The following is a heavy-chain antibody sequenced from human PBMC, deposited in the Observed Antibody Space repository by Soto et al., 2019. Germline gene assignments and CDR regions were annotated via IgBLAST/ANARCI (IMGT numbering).Heavy chain of an antibody. D-gene: IGHD2-2*01. V-gene: IGHV3-23*01. Sequence: EVQLLESGGGLVQPGGSLRLSCAASGFTFSSYAMKWVRQAPGKGVEWVSLIGESGTPTYYADSVKGRFTISRDNSGNTLFLEMYSLRAEDTAVYYCARYIPGVRYYGMDVWGQGTTVTVSS. CDR1: GFTFSSYA. CDR2: IGESGTPT. CDR3: ARYIPGVRYYGMDV. J-gene: IGHJ6*02.